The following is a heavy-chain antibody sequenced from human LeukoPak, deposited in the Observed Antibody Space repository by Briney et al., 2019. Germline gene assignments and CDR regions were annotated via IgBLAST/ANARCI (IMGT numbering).Heavy chain of an antibody. J-gene: IGHJ6*03. D-gene: IGHD6-13*01. CDR3: ARQGSSSWYGHYYYYYMDV. CDR2: IYTSGST. V-gene: IGHV4-4*07. Sequence: SETLSLTCTVSGGSISSYYWSWIRQPAGKGLEWIGRIYTSGSTNYNPSLKSRVTMSVDTSKNQFSLKLSSVTAADTAVYYCARQGSSSWYGHYYYYYMDVWGKGTTVTVSS. CDR1: GGSISSYY.